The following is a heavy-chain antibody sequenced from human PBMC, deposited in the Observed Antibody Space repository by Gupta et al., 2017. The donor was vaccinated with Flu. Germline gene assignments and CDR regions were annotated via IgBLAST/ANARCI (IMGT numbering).Heavy chain of an antibody. V-gene: IGHV3-9*01. J-gene: IGHJ4*02. CDR1: GFTFDDHA. CDR3: ARGVGSSSLFIYFDY. D-gene: IGHD6-6*01. CDR2: ITWNSDRV. Sequence: EVQLVESGGGLVQPGRSLRLSCAASGFTFDDHAMHWARQPPGKGLEWVSGITWNSDRVHYADSVKGRFTISRDNAKNSLSLQMSSLRPEDTAFYYCARGVGSSSLFIYFDYWGQGNMVTVSS.